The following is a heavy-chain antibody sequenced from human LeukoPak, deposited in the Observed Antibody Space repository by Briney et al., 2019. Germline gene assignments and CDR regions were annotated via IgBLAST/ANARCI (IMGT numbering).Heavy chain of an antibody. Sequence: GESLKISCKGSGYSFATYWIGWVRQMPGKGLEWMGINYPGDSDTTYSPSFQGQVTMSADKSISTAYLQWSSLEASDTAMYYCARRVSSSGFDAFDVWGQGTMVTVSS. CDR1: GYSFATYW. D-gene: IGHD5-12*01. J-gene: IGHJ3*01. V-gene: IGHV5-51*01. CDR2: NYPGDSDT. CDR3: ARRVSSSGFDAFDV.